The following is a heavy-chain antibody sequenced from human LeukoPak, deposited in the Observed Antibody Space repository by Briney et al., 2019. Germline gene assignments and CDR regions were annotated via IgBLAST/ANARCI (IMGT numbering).Heavy chain of an antibody. CDR2: IKQDGSEK. D-gene: IGHD4-11*01. CDR3: ARDTSNSYSACDV. V-gene: IGHV3-7*01. J-gene: IGHJ3*01. Sequence: GGSLRLSCAASGFTFSNYWMNWVRQAPGKGLEWVANIKQDGSEKYYVDSVKGRFTISKDNAKNSLYLQMNGLRSEDTAMYYCARDTSNSYSACDVWGQGTMVTVSS. CDR1: GFTFSNYW.